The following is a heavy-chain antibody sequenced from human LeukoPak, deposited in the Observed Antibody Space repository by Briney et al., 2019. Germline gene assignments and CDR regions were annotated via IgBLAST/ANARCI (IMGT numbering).Heavy chain of an antibody. D-gene: IGHD2-21*02. CDR2: IYYSGST. J-gene: IGHJ3*02. CDR1: GGSISSGGYY. CDR3: ARGSCGGDCPRAFDI. V-gene: IGHV4-31*03. Sequence: SETLSLTCTVSGGSISSGGYYWSWIRQHPGKGLEWIGYIYYSGSTYYNPSLKSRVTISVDTSKNQFSLKLSSVTAADTAVYYCARGSCGGDCPRAFDIWGQGTMVTVSS.